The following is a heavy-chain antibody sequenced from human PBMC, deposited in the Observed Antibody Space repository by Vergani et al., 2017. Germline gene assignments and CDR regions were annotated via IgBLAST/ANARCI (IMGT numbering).Heavy chain of an antibody. V-gene: IGHV4-34*01. J-gene: IGHJ6*03. CDR3: ARVNTKTNGHLYYYYFMDV. D-gene: IGHD2-8*01. Sequence: QVQLQQWGGGLLKPSETLSLTCVVNGGSFTSYHWTWIRQSPGEGLEWVGDIDHSGRPDYNPSLKSRLTMSVDKSRNQFSLTLNSVTATDTAIYFCARVNTKTNGHLYYYYFMDVWGQGTAVTV. CDR2: IDHSGRP. CDR1: GGSFTSYH.